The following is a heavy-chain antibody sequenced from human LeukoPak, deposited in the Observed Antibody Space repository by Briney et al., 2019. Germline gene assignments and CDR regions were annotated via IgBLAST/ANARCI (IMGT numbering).Heavy chain of an antibody. J-gene: IGHJ4*02. D-gene: IGHD2-15*01. Sequence: SETLSLTCAVYGGSFSGYYWSWIRQPPGKGLEWIGEINHSGSTNYNPSLKSRVTISVDTSKNQFSLKLSSVTAADTAVYYCARGGDIVVVVAATNGGQLFDYWGQGTLVTVST. CDR2: INHSGST. CDR1: GGSFSGYY. CDR3: ARGGDIVVVVAATNGGQLFDY. V-gene: IGHV4-34*01.